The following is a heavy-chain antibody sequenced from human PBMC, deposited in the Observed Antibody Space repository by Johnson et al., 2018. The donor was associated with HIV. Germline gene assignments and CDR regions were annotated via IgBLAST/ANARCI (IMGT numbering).Heavy chain of an antibody. CDR2: ISWNSGSI. CDR3: ARERLLTWGRSDAFDI. V-gene: IGHV3-20*04. J-gene: IGHJ3*02. Sequence: VQLVESGGGVVRPGGSLRLSCAASGFTFDDYGMSWVRQAPGKGLEWVSGISWNSGSIGYADSVKGRFTISRDNANNSLYLQMNSLRAEDTALYYCARERLLTWGRSDAFDIWGQGTMVTVSS. CDR1: GFTFDDYG. D-gene: IGHD3-16*01.